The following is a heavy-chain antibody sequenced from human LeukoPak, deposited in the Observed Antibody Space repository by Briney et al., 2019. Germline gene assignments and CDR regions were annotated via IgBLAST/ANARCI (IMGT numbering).Heavy chain of an antibody. J-gene: IGHJ4*02. CDR3: ARDVGGIQLL. CDR2: IYYSGST. D-gene: IGHD5-18*01. Sequence: SETLSLTCTVSGGSISSYYWRWIRQPPGKGLEWIGYIYYSGSTNYNPSLKSRVTISVDTSKNQFSLKLSSVTAADTAVYYCARDVGGIQLLGGQGTLVTVS. V-gene: IGHV4-59*01. CDR1: GGSISSYY.